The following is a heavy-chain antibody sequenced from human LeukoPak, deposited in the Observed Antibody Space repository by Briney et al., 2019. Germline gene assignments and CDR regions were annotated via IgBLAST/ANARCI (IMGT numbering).Heavy chain of an antibody. J-gene: IGHJ4*02. D-gene: IGHD6-13*01. CDR2: INPKSGRT. CDR3: ARGRSGLAAAGTYDY. CDR1: GYTFTSSD. Sequence: GASVKVSCKASGYTFTSSDINWVRQATGRGLEWMGWINPKSGRTGYAKKFQDRVSMTMNTSISTAYMEVSSLRFDDTAVYYCARGRSGLAAAGTYDYWGQGTLITVSS. V-gene: IGHV1-8*01.